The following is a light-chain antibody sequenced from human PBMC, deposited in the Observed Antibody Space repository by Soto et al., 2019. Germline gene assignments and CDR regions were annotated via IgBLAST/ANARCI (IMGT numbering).Light chain of an antibody. Sequence: ALTQPASVSGSPGQSITISCTGTSSDVGGYDYVSWYQQHPGKAPQLMIYDVNNRPSGVSNRFSGSKSGNTASLTISGLQAEDEADYYCSSYTSSSTLVFGTGTKLTVL. J-gene: IGLJ1*01. CDR2: DVN. CDR1: SSDVGGYDY. V-gene: IGLV2-14*01. CDR3: SSYTSSSTLV.